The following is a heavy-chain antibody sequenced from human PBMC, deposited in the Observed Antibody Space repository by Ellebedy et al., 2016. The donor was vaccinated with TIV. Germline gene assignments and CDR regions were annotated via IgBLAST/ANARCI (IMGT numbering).Heavy chain of an antibody. CDR3: VRNRGTGVYYYYGMDV. V-gene: IGHV3-21*01. D-gene: IGHD1-14*01. CDR1: GFTFSNFC. Sequence: GESLKIPCAASGFTFSNFCMSWVRQAPGKGLEWVSSISSSSSNKYYADSVNGRFTISRDNAKNSLYLQMNSLRAEDTAVYYCVRNRGTGVYYYYGMDVWGQGTTVTVSS. CDR2: ISSSSSNK. J-gene: IGHJ6*02.